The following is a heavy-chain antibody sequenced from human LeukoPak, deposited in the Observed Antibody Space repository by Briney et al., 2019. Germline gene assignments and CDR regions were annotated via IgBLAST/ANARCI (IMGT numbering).Heavy chain of an antibody. D-gene: IGHD6-19*01. CDR1: GFTFSSYG. V-gene: IGHV3-30*18. CDR3: AKSNGIAVAGSFDY. J-gene: IGHJ4*02. CDR2: ISYDGSNK. Sequence: GGSLRLSCAASGFTFSSYGMHWVRQAPGKGLEWVAVISYDGSNKYYADSVKGRFTISRDNSKNTLYLQMNSLRAEDTAVYYCAKSNGIAVAGSFDYWSQGTLVTVSS.